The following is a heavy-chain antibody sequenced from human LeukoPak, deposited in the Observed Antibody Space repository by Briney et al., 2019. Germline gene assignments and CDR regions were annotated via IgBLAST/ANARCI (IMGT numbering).Heavy chain of an antibody. D-gene: IGHD3-3*01. CDR3: AKERRYDFWSGYPLADY. Sequence: GGSLRLSCAASGFTFSSYAMSWVRQAPGKGLEWVSAISGSGGSTYYADSVKGRFTISRDNSKNTLYLQMNSLRAEDTAVYYCAKERRYDFWSGYPLADYWGQGTLVTVSS. CDR2: ISGSGGST. V-gene: IGHV3-23*01. J-gene: IGHJ4*02. CDR1: GFTFSSYA.